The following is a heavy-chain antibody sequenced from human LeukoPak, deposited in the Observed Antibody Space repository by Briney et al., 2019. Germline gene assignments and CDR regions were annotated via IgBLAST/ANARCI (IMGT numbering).Heavy chain of an antibody. Sequence: PSETLSLTCTVSGGSISSHYWSWIRQPPGKGLEWIGYIYYSGSTNYNPSLKSRVTISVDTSKNQFSLKLSSVTAADTAVYYCARAAVAAIGDFDIWGQGTMVTVSS. CDR3: ARAAVAAIGDFDI. CDR2: IYYSGST. CDR1: GGSISSHY. V-gene: IGHV4-59*11. D-gene: IGHD6-19*01. J-gene: IGHJ3*02.